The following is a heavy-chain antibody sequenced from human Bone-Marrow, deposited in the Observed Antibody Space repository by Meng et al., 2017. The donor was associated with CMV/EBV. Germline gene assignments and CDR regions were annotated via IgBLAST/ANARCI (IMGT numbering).Heavy chain of an antibody. Sequence: ASVKVSCKASGYTFTSYDINWVRQATGQGLEWMGWMNPNSGNTGYAQKFQGRVTMTRNTSISTAYMELSSLRSEDTAVYYCARAVSIVVVPAASYYYYGMDVWGQGTTVTVSS. J-gene: IGHJ6*02. D-gene: IGHD2-2*01. V-gene: IGHV1-8*01. CDR1: GYTFTSYD. CDR3: ARAVSIVVVPAASYYYYGMDV. CDR2: MNPNSGNT.